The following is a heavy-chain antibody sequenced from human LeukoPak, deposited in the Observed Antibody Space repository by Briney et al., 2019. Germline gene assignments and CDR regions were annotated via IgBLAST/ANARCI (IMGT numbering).Heavy chain of an antibody. Sequence: GEFLKISRKGSGYSFTHYWNDWVRQMSGKGLEWMGIIYPGDSDTRYSPSCQGQVTISADKSISTAYLQWSSLKASDTAMYYCARLDLNYYDSSGYYIFDYWGQGTLVTVSS. CDR2: IYPGDSDT. D-gene: IGHD3-22*01. CDR3: ARLDLNYYDSSGYYIFDY. V-gene: IGHV5-51*01. J-gene: IGHJ4*02. CDR1: GYSFTHYW.